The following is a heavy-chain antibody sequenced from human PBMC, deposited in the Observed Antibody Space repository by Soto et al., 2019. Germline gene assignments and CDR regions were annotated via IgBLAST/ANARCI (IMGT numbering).Heavy chain of an antibody. CDR1: GFTFSSYS. Sequence: GGSLRLSCAASGFTFSSYSMNWVRQAPGKGLEWVSSISSSSSYIYYADSVKGRFTISRDNAKNSLYLQMNSLRAEDTAVYYCATLGDDFWSGSRPLDYWGQGTLVTVSS. J-gene: IGHJ4*02. D-gene: IGHD3-3*01. CDR2: ISSSSSYI. V-gene: IGHV3-21*01. CDR3: ATLGDDFWSGSRPLDY.